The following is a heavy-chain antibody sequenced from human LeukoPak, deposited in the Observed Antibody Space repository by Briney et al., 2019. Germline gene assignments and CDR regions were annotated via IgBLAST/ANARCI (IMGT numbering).Heavy chain of an antibody. CDR2: IYYSGST. CDR1: GYSISSSYY. Sequence: SETLSLTCTVSGYSISSSYYWGWIRQPPGKGLEWIGSIYYSGSTYYNPSLKSRVTISIDTSKNQFSLKLSSVTAADTAVYYCARDQRGYDWYFDLWGRGTLVTVSS. V-gene: IGHV4-38-2*02. D-gene: IGHD1-1*01. CDR3: ARDQRGYDWYFDL. J-gene: IGHJ2*01.